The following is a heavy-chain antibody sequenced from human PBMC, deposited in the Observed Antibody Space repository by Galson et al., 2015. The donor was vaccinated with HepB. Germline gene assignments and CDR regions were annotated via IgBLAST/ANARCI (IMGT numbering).Heavy chain of an antibody. CDR2: INHSGST. CDR1: GGSFSGYY. V-gene: IGHV4-34*01. D-gene: IGHD6-19*01. Sequence: LSLTCAVYGGSFSGYYWSWIRQPPGKGLEWIGEINHSGSTNYNPSLKSRVTISVDTSKNQFSLKLSSVTAADTAVYYCARGMQESLDGGWNDYWGQGTLVTVSS. J-gene: IGHJ4*02. CDR3: ARGMQESLDGGWNDY.